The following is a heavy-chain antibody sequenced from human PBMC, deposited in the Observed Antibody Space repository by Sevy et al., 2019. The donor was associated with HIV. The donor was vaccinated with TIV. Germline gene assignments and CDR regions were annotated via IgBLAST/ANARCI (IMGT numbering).Heavy chain of an antibody. CDR1: GDSISGYY. CDR3: ARAYQYYYYGIDV. V-gene: IGHV4-59*01. D-gene: IGHD3-10*01. J-gene: IGHJ6*02. CDR2: IYYSGNT. Sequence: SDTLSLTCTVSGDSISGYYWSWIRQPPGKGLEWIGYIYYSGNTNYNPSLKSRVTISVDTSKNQFSLKLSSVTAADTAIYYCARAYQYYYYGIDVWGQGTTVTVSS.